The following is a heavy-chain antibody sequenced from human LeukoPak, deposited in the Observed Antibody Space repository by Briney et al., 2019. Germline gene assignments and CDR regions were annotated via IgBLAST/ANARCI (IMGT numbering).Heavy chain of an antibody. D-gene: IGHD1-26*01. Sequence: ASVKVSCKASGYTFTSYDINWVRQATGQGLEWMGWMDPNSGNTGYAQKFQGRVTMTRNTSISTAYMELSSLRSEDTAVYYCARAYSGSYNAGGYWGQGTLVTVSS. J-gene: IGHJ4*02. CDR2: MDPNSGNT. CDR3: ARAYSGSYNAGGY. V-gene: IGHV1-8*01. CDR1: GYTFTSYD.